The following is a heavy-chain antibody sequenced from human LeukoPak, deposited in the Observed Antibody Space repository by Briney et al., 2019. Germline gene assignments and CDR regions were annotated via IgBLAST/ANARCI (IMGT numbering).Heavy chain of an antibody. CDR1: GFTFSSYS. Sequence: GGSLRLSCAASGFTFSSYSMNWVRQAPGKGLEWVSSISSSSSYIYYADSVKGRFTISRDNAKNSLYLQMNSLRAEDTAVYYRATAVGNYVPYYFDYWGQGTLVTVSS. V-gene: IGHV3-21*01. CDR3: ATAVGNYVPYYFDY. J-gene: IGHJ4*02. D-gene: IGHD1-7*01. CDR2: ISSSSSYI.